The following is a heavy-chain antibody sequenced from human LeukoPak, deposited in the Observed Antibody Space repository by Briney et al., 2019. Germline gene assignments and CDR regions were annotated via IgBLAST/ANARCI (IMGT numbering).Heavy chain of an antibody. CDR1: GFTFSSYA. J-gene: IGHJ6*02. CDR2: ISYDGSNK. CDR3: ARVSYCTNGVCYPDYYYGMDA. D-gene: IGHD2-8*01. Sequence: GRSLRLSCAASGFTFSSYAMHWVRQAPGKGLEWVAVISYDGSNKYYADSVKGRFTISRDNSKNTLYLQMNSLRAEDTAVYYCARVSYCTNGVCYPDYYYGMDAWGQGTTVTVSS. V-gene: IGHV3-30-3*01.